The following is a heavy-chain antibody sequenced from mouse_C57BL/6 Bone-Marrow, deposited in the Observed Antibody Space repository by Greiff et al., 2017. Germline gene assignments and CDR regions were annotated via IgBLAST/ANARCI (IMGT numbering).Heavy chain of an antibody. CDR3: ARNPPFYYGSAWFAY. V-gene: IGHV1-19*01. D-gene: IGHD1-1*01. CDR2: INPYNGGT. J-gene: IGHJ3*01. CDR1: GYTFTDYY. Sequence: VQLQQSGPVLVKPGASVKMSCKASGYTFTDYYMNWVKQSHGKSLEWIGVINPYNGGTSYNQKFKGKATLTVDKSSSTAYMELNSLTSEDSAVYYWARNPPFYYGSAWFAYWGQGTLVTVSA.